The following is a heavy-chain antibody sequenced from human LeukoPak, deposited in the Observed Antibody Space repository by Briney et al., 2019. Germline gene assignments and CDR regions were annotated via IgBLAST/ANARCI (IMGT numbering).Heavy chain of an antibody. D-gene: IGHD2-21*01. CDR1: GSSFATYW. V-gene: IGHV5-51*01. J-gene: IGHJ4*02. CDR2: IYPGDSDT. CDR3: ARRGYCGGDCYSDY. Sequence: GESLKISCKGSGSSFATYWIGWVRQMPGKGLERMGIIYPGDSDTRYSPSFQGQVTISADKSISTAFLQWSSLKASDTAMYYCARRGYCGGDCYSDYWGQGTLVTVSS.